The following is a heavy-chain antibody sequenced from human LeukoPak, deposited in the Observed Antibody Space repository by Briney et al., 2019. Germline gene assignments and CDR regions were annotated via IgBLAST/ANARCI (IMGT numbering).Heavy chain of an antibody. Sequence: ASVKVSCKASGYTFTGYYMHWVRQAPGQGLEWMGWINPNSGGTNYAQKFQGRVTMTRDTSISTAYMELSRLRSDDTAVYYCARGDFDSSGYWFDPWGQGTLVTVSS. D-gene: IGHD3-22*01. CDR1: GYTFTGYY. J-gene: IGHJ5*02. V-gene: IGHV1-2*02. CDR3: ARGDFDSSGYWFDP. CDR2: INPNSGGT.